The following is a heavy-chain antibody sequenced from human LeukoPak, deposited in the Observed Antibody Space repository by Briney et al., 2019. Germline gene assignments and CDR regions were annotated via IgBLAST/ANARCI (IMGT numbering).Heavy chain of an antibody. CDR1: GFTVSSNY. J-gene: IGHJ4*02. Sequence: QTGGSLRLSCAASGFTVSSNYMSWVRQAPGKGLEWVSVIYSGGSTYYADSVKGRFTISRDNSKNTLYLQMNSLRAEDTAVYYCARVTSSWQDYWGQGTLVTVSS. D-gene: IGHD6-13*01. V-gene: IGHV3-53*01. CDR2: IYSGGST. CDR3: ARVTSSWQDY.